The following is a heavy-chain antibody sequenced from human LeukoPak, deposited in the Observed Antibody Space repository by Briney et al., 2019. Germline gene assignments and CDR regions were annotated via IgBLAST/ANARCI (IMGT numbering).Heavy chain of an antibody. CDR2: ISSSSSYI. Sequence: GGSLRLSCAASGFTFSSYSMNWVRQAPGKGLEWVSSISSSSSYIYYADSVKGRFTISRDNAKNSLYLQMNSLRAEDTAVYYCARDFIAVAGPQDYWGQGTLVTVSS. CDR1: GFTFSSYS. D-gene: IGHD6-19*01. J-gene: IGHJ4*02. CDR3: ARDFIAVAGPQDY. V-gene: IGHV3-21*01.